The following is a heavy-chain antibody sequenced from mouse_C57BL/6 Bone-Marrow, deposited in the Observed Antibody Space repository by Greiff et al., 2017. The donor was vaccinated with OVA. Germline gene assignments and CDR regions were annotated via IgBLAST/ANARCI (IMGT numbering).Heavy chain of an antibody. CDR3: TTRYGYDGGYYYAMDY. J-gene: IGHJ4*01. V-gene: IGHV14-4*01. CDR1: GFNIKDDY. CDR2: IDPENGDT. Sequence: EVQLQQSGAELVRPGASVKLSCTASGFNIKDDYMHWVKQRPEQGLEWIGWIDPENGDTEYASKFQGKATITADTSSNTAYLQISSLTSEDTAVYYCTTRYGYDGGYYYAMDYWGQGTSVTVSS. D-gene: IGHD2-2*01.